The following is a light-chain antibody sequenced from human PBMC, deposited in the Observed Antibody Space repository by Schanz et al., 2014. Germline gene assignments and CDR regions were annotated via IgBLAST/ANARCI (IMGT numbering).Light chain of an antibody. J-gene: IGKJ3*01. CDR1: QSVSSSY. Sequence: EIVLTQSPGTLSLSPGERATLSCRASQSVSSSYLAWYQQKPGQAPRLLIYGASSRATGIPDRFSGSGSGTDFTLTISSLEPEDFAVYYCHQCDTSPFTFGPGTKVEIK. CDR3: HQCDTSPFT. CDR2: GAS. V-gene: IGKV3-20*01.